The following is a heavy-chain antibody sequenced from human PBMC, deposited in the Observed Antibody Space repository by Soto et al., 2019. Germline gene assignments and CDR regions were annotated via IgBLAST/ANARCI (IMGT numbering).Heavy chain of an antibody. V-gene: IGHV3-23*01. Sequence: EVQLLVSGGGLVEPGGSLRLSCAASGFTFRFYAMTLVRQAPGKGWEWVSYTGGGGVGTSYADSVKGRFTSPRDDAKNTLYLQMNSLSAEDTGLYYFAKIVGGRSNHDAYDRWGQMTMVPVSS. CDR3: AKIVGGRSNHDAYDR. J-gene: IGHJ3*02. CDR1: GFTFRFYA. D-gene: IGHD2-2*01. CDR2: TGGGGVGT.